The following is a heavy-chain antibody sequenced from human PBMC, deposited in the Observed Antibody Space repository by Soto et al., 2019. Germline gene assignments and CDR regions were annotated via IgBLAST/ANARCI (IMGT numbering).Heavy chain of an antibody. V-gene: IGHV4-39*01. CDR3: ARGGQQLIDGDAFDI. D-gene: IGHD6-13*01. Sequence: PSETLSLTCTVSGGSIRSSSYDWGWIRQPPGKGLEWIGSIYDSGSTYFNPSLKSRVTISVDTSNNQFSLKLSSVTAADTAVYYCARGGQQLIDGDAFDIWGQGTMVTVSS. CDR2: IYDSGST. CDR1: GGSIRSSSYD. J-gene: IGHJ3*02.